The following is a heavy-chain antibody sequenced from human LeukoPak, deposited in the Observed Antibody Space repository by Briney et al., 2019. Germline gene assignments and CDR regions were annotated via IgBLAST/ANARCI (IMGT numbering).Heavy chain of an antibody. D-gene: IGHD3-10*02. CDR3: AGTMFYYMDV. J-gene: IGHJ6*03. V-gene: IGHV1-2*02. Sequence: ASVKVSCKAFGYTFTSNYMHWVRQAPGQGLEWMGWINPNSGGTNYAQKFQGRVTMTRDTSISTAYMELSRLRSDDTAVYYCAGTMFYYMDVWGKGTTVTVSS. CDR2: INPNSGGT. CDR1: GYTFTSNY.